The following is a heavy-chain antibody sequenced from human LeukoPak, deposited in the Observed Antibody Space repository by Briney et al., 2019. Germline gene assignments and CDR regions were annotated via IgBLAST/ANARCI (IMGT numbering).Heavy chain of an antibody. V-gene: IGHV3-30*02. CDR2: IRYDGSNK. Sequence: GGSLRLSCAASGFTFSSYGMSWVRQAPGKGLEWVAFIRYDGSNKYYADSVKGRFTISRDNSKNTLYLQMNSLRAEDTAVYYCASPDSGSSNDAFDIWGQGTMVTVSS. CDR1: GFTFSSYG. D-gene: IGHD1-26*01. J-gene: IGHJ3*02. CDR3: ASPDSGSSNDAFDI.